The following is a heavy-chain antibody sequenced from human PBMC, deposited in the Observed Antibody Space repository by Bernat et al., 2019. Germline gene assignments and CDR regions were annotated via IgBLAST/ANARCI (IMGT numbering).Heavy chain of an antibody. CDR1: GFTFSSYA. CDR2: ISYDGSNK. Sequence: QVQLVESGGGVVQPGRSLRLSCAASGFTFSSYAMHWVRQAPGKGLEWVAVISYDGSNKYYADSVKGRFTISRDNSKNTLYLQMNSLRAEDTAVYYCARGYSSSWYLGFFQQWGQGTLVTVSS. CDR3: ARGYSSSWYLGFFQQ. J-gene: IGHJ1*01. D-gene: IGHD6-13*01. V-gene: IGHV3-30-3*01.